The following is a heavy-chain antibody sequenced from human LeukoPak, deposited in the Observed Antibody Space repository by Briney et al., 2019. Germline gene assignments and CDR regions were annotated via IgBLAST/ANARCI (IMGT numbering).Heavy chain of an antibody. CDR1: GGTFTSYA. CDR2: IIPILGIA. CDR3: AGGHDYSNYVGAFDI. D-gene: IGHD4-11*01. Sequence: SVKVSCKASGGTFTSYAISWVRQAPGQGLEWMGRIIPILGIANYAQKFQGRVTITADKSTSTAYMELRSLRSEDTAVYYCAGGHDYSNYVGAFDIWGQGTMVTVSS. V-gene: IGHV1-69*04. J-gene: IGHJ3*02.